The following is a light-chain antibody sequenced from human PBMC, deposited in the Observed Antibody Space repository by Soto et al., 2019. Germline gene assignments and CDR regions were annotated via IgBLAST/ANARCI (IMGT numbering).Light chain of an antibody. CDR2: AAS. V-gene: IGKV1-12*01. CDR3: QQTTSFPLT. J-gene: IGKJ4*01. Sequence: DLQMPQSPSFVSASVGDRVTITCRASPGISSWLAWYQHKPGRDPKLLIHAASSLESGVPARFSGSGSGTDFTLTISSLQPEDFATYYCQQTTSFPLTFGGGTKVEIK. CDR1: PGISSW.